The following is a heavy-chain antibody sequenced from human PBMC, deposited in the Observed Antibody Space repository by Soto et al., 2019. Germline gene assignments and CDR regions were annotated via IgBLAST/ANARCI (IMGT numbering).Heavy chain of an antibody. V-gene: IGHV4-59*01. CDR1: GGSISSYY. CDR2: IYYSGST. CDR3: ARGQLWLFDY. J-gene: IGHJ4*02. Sequence: SETLSLTCTVSGGSISSYYWSWIRQPPGKGLEWIGYIYYSGSTNYNPSLKSRVTISVDTSKNQFSLKLSSVTAADTAVYYCARGQLWLFDYWGQGTLVTVSS. D-gene: IGHD5-18*01.